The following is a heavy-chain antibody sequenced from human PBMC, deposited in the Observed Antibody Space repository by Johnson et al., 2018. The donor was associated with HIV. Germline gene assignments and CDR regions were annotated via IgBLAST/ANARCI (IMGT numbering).Heavy chain of an antibody. J-gene: IGHJ3*02. CDR2: ISYDGSNK. CDR3: ARRITGTSVAFDI. V-gene: IGHV3-33*05. D-gene: IGHD1-20*01. Sequence: QLVESGGGVVQPGGSLRLSCAASGFTFSSYGMHWVRQAPGKGLEWVAVISYDGSNKYYADSVKGRFTISRDNAKNSLYLQMNSLRAEDTALYYCARRITGTSVAFDIWGQGTMVTVSS. CDR1: GFTFSSYG.